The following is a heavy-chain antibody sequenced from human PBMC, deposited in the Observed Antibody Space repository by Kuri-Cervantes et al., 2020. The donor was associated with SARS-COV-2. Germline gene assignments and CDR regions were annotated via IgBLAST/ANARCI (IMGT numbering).Heavy chain of an antibody. V-gene: IGHV4-30-4*08. CDR1: GGSISSGDYY. D-gene: IGHD3-3*01. CDR2: IYYSGST. J-gene: IGHJ5*02. Sequence: SETLSLTCTVSGGSISSGDYYWSWIRQPPGKGLEWIGYIYYSGSTYYNPSLKSRVTISVDTSKNQFSLKLSSVTAADTAVYYCARPAAGPPPGHWSGYYASGWFDPWGQGTLVTVSS. CDR3: ARPAAGPPPGHWSGYYASGWFDP.